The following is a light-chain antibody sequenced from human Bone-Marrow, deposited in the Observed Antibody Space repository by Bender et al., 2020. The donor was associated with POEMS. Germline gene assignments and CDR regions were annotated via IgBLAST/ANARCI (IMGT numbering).Light chain of an antibody. CDR2: AVN. CDR1: SSDIGGSNY. J-gene: IGLJ3*02. Sequence: QSALTQPASVSGSPGQSITISCTGTSSDIGGSNYVSWFQQHPGGAPKVMIYAVNNRPSWVSDRFSGSRSGYTASLTISGLQAEDEADYYCSSYTSSNTLVFGGGTKLTVL. CDR3: SSYTSSNTLV. V-gene: IGLV2-14*03.